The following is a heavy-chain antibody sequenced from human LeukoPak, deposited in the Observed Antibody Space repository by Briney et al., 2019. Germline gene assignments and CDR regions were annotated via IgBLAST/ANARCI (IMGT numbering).Heavy chain of an antibody. J-gene: IGHJ4*02. CDR2: IWYDGSNK. CDR1: GFTFRNYG. V-gene: IGHV3-33*01. Sequence: GGSLRLSCAASGFTFRNYGMEWVRQAPGKGLEWVAVIWYDGSNKYYADSVKGRSTISRDNSKNTLYLQMNSLRAEDTSVYYCATVRGGSGTYYNDYWGQGTLVTVSS. CDR3: ATVRGGSGTYYNDY. D-gene: IGHD3-10*01.